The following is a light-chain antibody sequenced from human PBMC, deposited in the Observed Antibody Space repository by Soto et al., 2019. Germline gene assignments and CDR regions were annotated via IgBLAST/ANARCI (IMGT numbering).Light chain of an antibody. CDR1: TGAVTSGYY. CDR2: STS. Sequence: QAVVTQEPSLTVSPGGTVTLTCASSTGAVTSGYYPNWFQQKPGQPPRSMIYSTSNKQSWTPARFSGSLLGGKAALTLSGVPPEDEAEYFCLLYYGGAYVFGTGTKVTVL. J-gene: IGLJ1*01. V-gene: IGLV7-43*01. CDR3: LLYYGGAYV.